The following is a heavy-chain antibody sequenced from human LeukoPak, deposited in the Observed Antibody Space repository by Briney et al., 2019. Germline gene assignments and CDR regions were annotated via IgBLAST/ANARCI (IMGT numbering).Heavy chain of an antibody. D-gene: IGHD6-13*01. V-gene: IGHV3-48*04. CDR2: ISSSSSTI. CDR1: GFTFSSYS. CDR3: ARALRIAAAGTSFDY. J-gene: IGHJ4*02. Sequence: PGGSLRLSCAASGFTFSSYSMNWVRQAPGKGLEWVSYISSSSSTIYYADSVKGRFTISRDNAKNSLYLQMNSLRAEDTAVYYCARALRIAAAGTSFDYWGQGTLVTVSS.